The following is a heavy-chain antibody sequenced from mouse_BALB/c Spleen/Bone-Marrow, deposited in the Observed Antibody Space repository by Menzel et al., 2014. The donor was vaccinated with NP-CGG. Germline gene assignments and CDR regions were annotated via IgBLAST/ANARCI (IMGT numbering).Heavy chain of an antibody. V-gene: IGHV7-3*02. CDR3: ARDMGGLPFDS. Sequence: EVHLVESGGGLVQPGGSLRLSCATSGFTFTDYYMNWVRQPPGKALEWLAFIRNKAYGYTTEYSASVKGRFTISRDNPQNILYLQMNTLRAEDSATYYCARDMGGLPFDSWGQGTTLSVSS. J-gene: IGHJ2*01. CDR2: IRNKAYGYTT. CDR1: GFTFTDYY.